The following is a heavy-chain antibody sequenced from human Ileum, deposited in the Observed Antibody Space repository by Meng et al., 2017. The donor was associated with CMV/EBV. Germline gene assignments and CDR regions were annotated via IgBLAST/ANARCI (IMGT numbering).Heavy chain of an antibody. CDR3: ATFGGNSGWLDH. J-gene: IGHJ5*02. V-gene: IGHV4-59*01. CDR2: VFFSGST. Sequence: SETLSLTCTVSGVSINTYYWSWIRQPPGNGLEWIGYVFFSGSTTYNPSLKGRVAMSVDGSKSQFYLNLTSVTSADTAVYYCATFGGNSGWLDHWSQGTLVTVSS. D-gene: IGHD4-23*01. CDR1: GVSINTYY.